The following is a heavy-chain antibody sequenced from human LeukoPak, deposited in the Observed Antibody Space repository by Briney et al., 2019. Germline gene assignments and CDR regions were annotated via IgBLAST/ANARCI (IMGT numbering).Heavy chain of an antibody. CDR1: GFTFSTYS. Sequence: PPGGSLRLSCAASGFTFSTYSMKWVRQAPGKGLQWVSVISGSGGNTYYPESVKGRFTISRDNSKNTLYLQMNSLRAEDTATYYCAREGYCTSTSCYAGIDYWGQGTLVTVSS. J-gene: IGHJ4*02. CDR3: AREGYCTSTSCYAGIDY. D-gene: IGHD2-2*01. V-gene: IGHV3-23*01. CDR2: ISGSGGNT.